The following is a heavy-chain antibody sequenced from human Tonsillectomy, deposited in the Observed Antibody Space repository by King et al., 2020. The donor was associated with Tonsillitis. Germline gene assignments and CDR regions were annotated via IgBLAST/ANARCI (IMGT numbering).Heavy chain of an antibody. J-gene: IGHJ4*02. CDR3: ASSHSSAWPRLFDY. CDR1: GFTFSSYS. Sequence: QLVQSGGGLVKPGGSLRLSCAASGFTFSSYSMNWVRQAPGKGPEWVSSISSSSGYIYYADSLTGRLTISRDNAKNSLYLQMNSLRAEDTAMYYCASSHSSAWPRLFDYWGQGTMVTVSS. CDR2: ISSSSGYI. V-gene: IGHV3-21*01. D-gene: IGHD6-19*01.